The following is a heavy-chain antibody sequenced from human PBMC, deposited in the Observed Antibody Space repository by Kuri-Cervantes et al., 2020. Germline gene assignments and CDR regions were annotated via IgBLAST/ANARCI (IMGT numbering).Heavy chain of an antibody. CDR1: GGSFSGYY. V-gene: IGHV4-34*01. J-gene: IGHJ5*01. CDR3: ARWNYYDSSGYYWFES. Sequence: SQTLSLTCAVYGGSFSGYYWSWNRQPPGKGLEWIGEINHSGSTNYNPSLKSRVTISVDTSKNQFSLKLSSVTAADTAVYYCARWNYYDSSGYYWFESWGQGTLVTVSS. D-gene: IGHD3-22*01. CDR2: INHSGST.